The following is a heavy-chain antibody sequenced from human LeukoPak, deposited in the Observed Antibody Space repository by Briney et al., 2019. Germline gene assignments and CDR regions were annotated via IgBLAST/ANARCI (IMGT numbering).Heavy chain of an antibody. CDR1: GFTFSSYG. CDR2: ISGSGDAT. V-gene: IGHV3-23*01. Sequence: GGSLRLSCAASGFTFSSYGMSWVRQAPGKGLEWVSAISGSGDATYYADSVKGRFTISRDNAKNSLYLQMNSLRAEDTALYYCARVGLGSGSYLDAFDIWGQGTMVTVSS. D-gene: IGHD1-26*01. CDR3: ARVGLGSGSYLDAFDI. J-gene: IGHJ3*02.